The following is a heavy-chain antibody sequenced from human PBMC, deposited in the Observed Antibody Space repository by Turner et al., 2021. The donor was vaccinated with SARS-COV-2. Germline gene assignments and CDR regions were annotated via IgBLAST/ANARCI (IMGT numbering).Heavy chain of an antibody. Sequence: EVQLVESGGGLVQPGRCLRLSCTASGFTVSSNYMSWVRQAPGKGLEWVSVIYSGGSTYYADSVKGRFTISRDNSKNTLYLQMNSLRVEDTAVYSCAREAAAGNFHGWFDPWGQGTLVTVSS. J-gene: IGHJ5*02. D-gene: IGHD6-13*01. CDR2: IYSGGST. CDR3: AREAAAGNFHGWFDP. CDR1: GFTVSSNY. V-gene: IGHV3-66*01.